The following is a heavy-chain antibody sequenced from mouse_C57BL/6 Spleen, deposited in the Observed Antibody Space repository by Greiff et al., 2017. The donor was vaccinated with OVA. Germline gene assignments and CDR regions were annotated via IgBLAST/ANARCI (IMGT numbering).Heavy chain of an antibody. CDR2: IYPGDGDT. CDR1: GYAFSSYW. V-gene: IGHV1-80*01. J-gene: IGHJ3*01. D-gene: IGHD3-1*01. CDR3: ARSSYYWFAY. Sequence: VKLQESGAELVKPGASVKISCKASGYAFSSYWMNWVKQRPGKGLEWIGQIYPGDGDTNYNGKFKGKATLTADKSSSTAYMQLSSLTSEDSAVYFCARSSYYWFAYWGQGTLVTVSA.